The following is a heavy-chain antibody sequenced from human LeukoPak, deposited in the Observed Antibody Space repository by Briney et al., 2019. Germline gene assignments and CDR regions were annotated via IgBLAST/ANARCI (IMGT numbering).Heavy chain of an antibody. CDR2: IYYSGST. Sequence: TLSLTCTVSGGSISSYYWSWIRQPPGKGLEWIGYIYYSGSTNYNPSLKSRVTISVDTSKNQFSLKLSSVTAADTAVYYCARELSSGWYDYWGQGTLVTVSS. J-gene: IGHJ4*02. D-gene: IGHD6-19*01. CDR1: GGSISSYY. CDR3: ARELSSGWYDY. V-gene: IGHV4-59*01.